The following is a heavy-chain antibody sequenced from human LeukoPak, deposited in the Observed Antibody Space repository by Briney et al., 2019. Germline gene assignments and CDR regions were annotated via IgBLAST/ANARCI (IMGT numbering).Heavy chain of an antibody. CDR1: GYTFTGYY. Sequence: ASVKVSCKASGYTFTGYYMHWVRQAPGQGLEWMGWINPNSGGTNYAQKFQGRVTMTRDTSISTAYMELSRLRSDDTAVYYCARGGSRDIVLMVYAMLMVVFDYWGQGTLVTVSS. D-gene: IGHD2-8*01. CDR2: INPNSGGT. CDR3: ARGGSRDIVLMVYAMLMVVFDY. J-gene: IGHJ4*02. V-gene: IGHV1-2*02.